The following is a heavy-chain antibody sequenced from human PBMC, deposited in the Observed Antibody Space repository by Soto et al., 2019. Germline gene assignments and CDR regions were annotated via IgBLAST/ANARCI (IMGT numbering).Heavy chain of an antibody. V-gene: IGHV4-4*02. J-gene: IGHJ5*02. CDR1: GGSISSSNW. D-gene: IGHD3-3*01. CDR3: ARVTIFGVVTADSWFDP. Sequence: SETLSLTCAVSGGSISSSNWWSWVRQPPGKGLEWIGEIYHRGSTNYNPSLKSRVTISVDKSKNQFSLKLSSVTAADTAVYYCARVTIFGVVTADSWFDPWGQGTLVTVSS. CDR2: IYHRGST.